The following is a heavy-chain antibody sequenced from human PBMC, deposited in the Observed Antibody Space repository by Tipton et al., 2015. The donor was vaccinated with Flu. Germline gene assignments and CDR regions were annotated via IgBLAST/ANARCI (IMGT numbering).Heavy chain of an antibody. CDR3: ARGPPGPSIRAYYFDI. Sequence: TLSLTCTVSGGSIRGYYWNWIRQFPGKGLEWIGFVYYTGSTNYKSSLKSRVTISTDTSTNQVSLKMNSVIAAHTAVYYCARGPPGPSIRAYYFDIWGQGALVTVSS. CDR1: GGSIRGYY. D-gene: IGHD2-21*01. V-gene: IGHV4-59*01. J-gene: IGHJ4*02. CDR2: VYYTGST.